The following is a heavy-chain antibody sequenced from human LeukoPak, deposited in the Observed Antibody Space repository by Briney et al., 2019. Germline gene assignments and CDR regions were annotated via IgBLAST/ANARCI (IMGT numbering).Heavy chain of an antibody. CDR2: IRYDGSNK. V-gene: IGHV3-30*02. CDR3: AKDSLDLCYGDPEADY. J-gene: IGHJ4*03. CDR1: GFTFSSYG. D-gene: IGHD4-17*01. Sequence: GGSLRLSCAASGFTFSSYGMHWVRQAPGKGLEWVAFIRYDGSNKYYADSVKGRFTISRDNSKNTLYLQMNSLRAEDTAVYYCAKDSLDLCYGDPEADYWGQGTLGNGFS.